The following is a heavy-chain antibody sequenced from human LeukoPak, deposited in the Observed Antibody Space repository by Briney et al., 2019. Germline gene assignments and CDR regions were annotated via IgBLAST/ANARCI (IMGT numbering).Heavy chain of an antibody. CDR2: IYSGGST. V-gene: IGHV3-53*01. D-gene: IGHD4-23*01. J-gene: IGHJ6*03. Sequence: GGSLRLSCAASGFTFSSYSMSWVRQAPGKGLEWVSVIYSGGSTYYADSVKGRFTISRDNSKNTLYLQMNSLRAEDTAVYYCTRDRRVVTPDYYYYYMDVWGKGTTVTVSS. CDR1: GFTFSSYS. CDR3: TRDRRVVTPDYYYYYMDV.